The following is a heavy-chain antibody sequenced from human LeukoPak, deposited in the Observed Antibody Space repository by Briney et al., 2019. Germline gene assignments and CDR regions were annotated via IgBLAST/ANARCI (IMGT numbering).Heavy chain of an antibody. D-gene: IGHD6-13*01. CDR1: GGSISSYY. CDR2: IYYSGST. V-gene: IGHV4-59*01. CDR3: ARDIYSSSGVGY. J-gene: IGHJ4*02. Sequence: SETLSLTCTVSGGSISSYYWSWIRQPPGKGLEWIGYIYYSGSTNYNPSLKSRVTISVDTSKNQFSLKLSSVTAADTAVYYCARDIYSSSGVGYWGQGTLVTVSS.